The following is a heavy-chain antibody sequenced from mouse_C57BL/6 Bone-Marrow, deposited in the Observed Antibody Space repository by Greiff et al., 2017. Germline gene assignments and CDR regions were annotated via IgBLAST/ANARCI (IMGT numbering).Heavy chain of an antibody. CDR3: TTGYSNSYAMDY. J-gene: IGHJ4*01. CDR1: GFNIKDDY. CDR2: IDPENGDT. V-gene: IGHV14-4*01. Sequence: EVQLQQSGAELVRPGASVKLSCTASGFNIKDDYMHWVKQRPEQGLEWIGWIDPENGDTEYASKFQGKATVTADTSSNTAYLQLSSLTSDDTAVYYCTTGYSNSYAMDYWGQGTSVTVSS. D-gene: IGHD2-5*01.